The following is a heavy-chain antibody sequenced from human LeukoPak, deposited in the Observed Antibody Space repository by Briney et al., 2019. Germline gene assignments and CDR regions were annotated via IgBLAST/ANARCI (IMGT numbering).Heavy chain of an antibody. V-gene: IGHV1-8*03. J-gene: IGHJ4*02. Sequence: AASVKVSCKASGYTFTSYGINWVRQATGQGLEWMGWMNPNSGNTGYAQKFQGRVTITRNTSISTAYMELSSLRSEDTAVYYCARNLATAAYYFDYWGQGTLVIVS. D-gene: IGHD6-13*01. CDR2: MNPNSGNT. CDR3: ARNLATAAYYFDY. CDR1: GYTFTSYG.